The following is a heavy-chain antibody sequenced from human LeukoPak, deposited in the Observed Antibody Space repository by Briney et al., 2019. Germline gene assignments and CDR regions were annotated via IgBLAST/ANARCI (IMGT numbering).Heavy chain of an antibody. V-gene: IGHV1-2*02. Sequence: ASVKVSCKASGYTFTGYYMYWVRQAPGQGLVWMAWINPNNGATNYAQKFQGRVTMARDTSISTAYMELSRLRSDDTAVYYCARDLHGDYVPDFDYWGQGTLVTVSS. CDR1: GYTFTGYY. CDR2: INPNNGAT. D-gene: IGHD4-17*01. J-gene: IGHJ4*02. CDR3: ARDLHGDYVPDFDY.